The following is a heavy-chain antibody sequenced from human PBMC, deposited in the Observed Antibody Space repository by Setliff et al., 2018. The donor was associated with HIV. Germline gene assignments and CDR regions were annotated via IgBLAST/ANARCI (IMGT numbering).Heavy chain of an antibody. CDR3: ARSREGLDY. J-gene: IGHJ4*02. V-gene: IGHV4-39*07. D-gene: IGHD1-26*01. Sequence: PSETLSLTCSVSGGPMRSSSYYWGWIRQPPGKGLEWIGSIYYSGSTYYSPSLKSRVTISVDTSKNQFSLKLSSVTAADTAVYYCARSREGLDYWGQGTLVTVSS. CDR2: IYYSGST. CDR1: GGPMRSSSYY.